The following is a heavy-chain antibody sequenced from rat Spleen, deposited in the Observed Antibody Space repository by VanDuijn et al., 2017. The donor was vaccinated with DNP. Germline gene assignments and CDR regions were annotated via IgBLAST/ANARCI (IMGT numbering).Heavy chain of an antibody. CDR2: IIYDGSHT. D-gene: IGHD1-6*01. Sequence: EVQLVESGGGLVQPGRSLKLSCAASGFSFSDSAMAWVRQSPKMGLEWVATIIYDGSHTFYRDSVQGRFIISRDNAKSCLYLQMNSLKSEDTATYYCARQRVMYTTATGFAYWGQGTLVTVSS. CDR3: ARQRVMYTTATGFAY. V-gene: IGHV5-7*01. CDR1: GFSFSDSA. J-gene: IGHJ3*01.